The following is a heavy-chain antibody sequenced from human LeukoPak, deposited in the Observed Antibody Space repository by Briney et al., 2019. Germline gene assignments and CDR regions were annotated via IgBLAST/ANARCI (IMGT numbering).Heavy chain of an antibody. CDR3: ARDYSSGWGAPDY. CDR1: GFTFSDYY. V-gene: IGHV3-11*01. D-gene: IGHD6-19*01. J-gene: IGHJ4*02. CDR2: ISSSGSTI. Sequence: GGSLRLSCAASGFTFSDYYMSWIRQAPGKGLEWVSYISSSGSTIYYADSVKGRFTISRDNAKNSLYLQMNSLRAEDTAVYYWARDYSSGWGAPDYWGQGTLVTVSS.